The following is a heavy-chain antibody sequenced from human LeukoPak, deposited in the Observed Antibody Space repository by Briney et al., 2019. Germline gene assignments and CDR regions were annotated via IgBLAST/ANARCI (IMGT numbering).Heavy chain of an antibody. D-gene: IGHD3-10*01. CDR3: AKVAKYYYGPETYYFFEQ. CDR2: INQDGTEK. J-gene: IGHJ4*02. CDR1: GFTFSSYS. Sequence: GGSLRLSCAASGFTFSSYSMSWVRQAPGKGLEWVANINQDGTEKYYVDSVKGRFTISRDYAKNSLYLQMNSLRVEDTAVYYCAKVAKYYYGPETYYFFEQWGQGTPVTASS. V-gene: IGHV3-7*01.